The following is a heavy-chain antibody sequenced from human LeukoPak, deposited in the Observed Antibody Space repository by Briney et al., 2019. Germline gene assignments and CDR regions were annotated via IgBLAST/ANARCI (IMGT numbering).Heavy chain of an antibody. D-gene: IGHD3-3*01. V-gene: IGHV3-30-3*01. J-gene: IGHJ1*01. CDR1: GFTFSSYA. CDR3: ARGGAWDYDFWSGRVAEYFQH. CDR2: ISYDGGNK. Sequence: GRSLRLSCAASGFTFSSYAMHWVRQAPGKGLEWVAVISYDGGNKYYADSVKGRFTISRDNSKNTVYLQMNSLRVEDTAVYYCARGGAWDYDFWSGRVAEYFQHWGQGTLVSVSS.